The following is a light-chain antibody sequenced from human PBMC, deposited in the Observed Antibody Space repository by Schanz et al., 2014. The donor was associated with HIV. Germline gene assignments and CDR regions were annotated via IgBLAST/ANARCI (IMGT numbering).Light chain of an antibody. CDR2: LNSDGSH. CDR3: QTWGTGTVV. J-gene: IGLJ2*01. V-gene: IGLV4-69*01. Sequence: QLVLTQSPSASASLGASVKLTCTLSSGYSSYAIAWHQQQPEKGPRYLMNLNSDGSHRKGDGIPDRFSGSSSGAERYLTISSLQSEDEADYYCQTWGTGTVVFGGGTKLTVL. CDR1: SGYSSYA.